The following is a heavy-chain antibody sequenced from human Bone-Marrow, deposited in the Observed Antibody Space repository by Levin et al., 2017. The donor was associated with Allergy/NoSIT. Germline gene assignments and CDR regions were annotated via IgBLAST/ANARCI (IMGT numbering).Heavy chain of an antibody. J-gene: IGHJ5*02. CDR1: GGSFSGYY. V-gene: IGHV4-34*01. Sequence: SETLSLTCAVYGGSFSGYYWSWIRQPPGKGLEWIGEINHSGSTNYNPSLKSRVTISVDTSKNQFSLKLSSVTAADTAVYYCARGPYDYVGGSYRYIGWFDPWGQGTLVTVSS. D-gene: IGHD3-16*02. CDR3: ARGPYDYVGGSYRYIGWFDP. CDR2: INHSGST.